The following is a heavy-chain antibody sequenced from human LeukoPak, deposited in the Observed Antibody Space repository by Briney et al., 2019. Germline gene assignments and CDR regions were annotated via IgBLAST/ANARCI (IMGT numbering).Heavy chain of an antibody. CDR3: ARDSSISPYDFWSGYYVGAFDI. J-gene: IGHJ3*02. CDR1: GGSISSGSYY. V-gene: IGHV4-61*02. CDR2: IYTSGST. D-gene: IGHD3-3*01. Sequence: SETLSLICTVSGGSISSGSYYWSWIRQPAGKGLEWIGRIYTSGSTNYNPSLKSRVTISVDTSKNQFSLKLSSVTAADTAVYYCARDSSISPYDFWSGYYVGAFDIWGQGTMVTVSS.